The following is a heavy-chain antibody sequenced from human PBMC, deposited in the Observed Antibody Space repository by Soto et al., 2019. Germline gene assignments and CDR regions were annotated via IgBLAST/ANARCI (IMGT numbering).Heavy chain of an antibody. Sequence: PSETLSLTCTVSGGSISSGDYYWSWIRQPPGKGLEWIGYIYYSGGTYYNPSLKSRVTISVDTSKNQFSLKLSSVTAADTAVYYCARAPVLTTEYYFDYWGQGTLVTVSS. V-gene: IGHV4-30-4*01. D-gene: IGHD4-4*01. CDR1: GGSISSGDYY. J-gene: IGHJ4*02. CDR3: ARAPVLTTEYYFDY. CDR2: IYYSGGT.